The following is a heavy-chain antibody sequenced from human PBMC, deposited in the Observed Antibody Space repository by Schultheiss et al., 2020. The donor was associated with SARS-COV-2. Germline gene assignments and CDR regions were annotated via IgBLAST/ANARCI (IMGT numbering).Heavy chain of an antibody. CDR1: GGSFSGDY. CDR3: ARGLTHTYYYYMDV. CDR2: FYHSGTT. J-gene: IGHJ6*03. V-gene: IGHV4-34*01. Sequence: SETLSLTCVVYGGSFSGDYWNWIRQSPGKGLEWIGYFYHSGTTNYNPSLKSRVTISVDTSKNQFSLKLSSVTAADTAVYYCARGLTHTYYYYMDVWGKGTTVTVSS.